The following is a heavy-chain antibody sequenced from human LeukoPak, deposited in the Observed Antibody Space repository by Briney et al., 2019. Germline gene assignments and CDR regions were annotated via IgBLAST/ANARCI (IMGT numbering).Heavy chain of an antibody. V-gene: IGHV4-39*07. D-gene: IGHD1-1*01. CDR1: GGSISTSSYY. J-gene: IGHJ6*02. Sequence: SETLSLTCSVSGGSISTSSYYWGWIRQPPGKGLEWIGTIYHSGTTYYNPSLKSRVTISVDTSKNQFSLKLSSVTAADTAVYYCASGGTDWNDYYYYGMDVWGQGTTVTVSS. CDR2: IYHSGTT. CDR3: ASGGTDWNDYYYYGMDV.